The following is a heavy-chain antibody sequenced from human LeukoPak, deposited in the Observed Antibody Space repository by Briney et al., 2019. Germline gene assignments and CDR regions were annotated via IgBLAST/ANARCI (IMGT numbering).Heavy chain of an antibody. D-gene: IGHD6-19*01. CDR1: GFTFSSYE. Sequence: GGSLRLSCAASGFTFSSYEMNWVRQAPGKGLEWVSYISSSGSTIYYADSVKGRFTISRDNAKNSLYLQMNSLRAEDTALYYCARIPGSGWYDYFDYWGQGTLVTVSS. V-gene: IGHV3-48*03. CDR3: ARIPGSGWYDYFDY. CDR2: ISSSGSTI. J-gene: IGHJ4*02.